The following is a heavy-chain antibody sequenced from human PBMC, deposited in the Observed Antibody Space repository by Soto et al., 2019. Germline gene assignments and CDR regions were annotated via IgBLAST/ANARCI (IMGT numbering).Heavy chain of an antibody. D-gene: IGHD5-12*01. J-gene: IGHJ4*02. CDR3: ARGGEYSGYDGPN. Sequence: HPGGSLRLSCAASGFTVSSNYMSWVRQAPGKGLEWVSVIYSGGSTYYADSVKGRFTISRDNSKNTLYLQMNSLRAEDTAVYYCARGGEYSGYDGPNWGQGTLVTVSS. CDR2: IYSGGST. CDR1: GFTVSSNY. V-gene: IGHV3-66*01.